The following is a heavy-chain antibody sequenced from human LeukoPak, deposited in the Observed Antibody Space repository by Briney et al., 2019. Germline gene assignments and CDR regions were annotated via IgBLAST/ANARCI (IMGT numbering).Heavy chain of an antibody. CDR2: IYYSGST. CDR3: ARRIPGIVMGVDWFDP. V-gene: IGHV4-39*01. Sequence: TSETLSLTCTVAGGSISSSSYYWGWIRQPPGKGLEWIGSIYYSGSTYYNPSLKSRVTISVDTSKNQFSLKLSSVTAADTAVYYCARRIPGIVMGVDWFDPWGQGTLVTVSS. D-gene: IGHD1-26*01. J-gene: IGHJ5*02. CDR1: GGSISSSSYY.